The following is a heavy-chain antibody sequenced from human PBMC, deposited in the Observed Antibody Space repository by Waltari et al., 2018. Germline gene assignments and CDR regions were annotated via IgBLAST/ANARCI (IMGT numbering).Heavy chain of an antibody. CDR3: ARGGYDFWSGYYYYMDV. CDR1: GFTVSSHY. J-gene: IGHJ6*03. Sequence: EVQLVETGGGLIQPGGSLRLSCAASGFTVSSHYMSWVRQAPGKGLEWVSVIYSGGSTYYADAVKGRFTISRDNSKNTLYLQMNSLRAEDTAVYYCARGGYDFWSGYYYYMDVWGKGTMVTVSS. CDR2: IYSGGST. V-gene: IGHV3-53*02. D-gene: IGHD3-3*01.